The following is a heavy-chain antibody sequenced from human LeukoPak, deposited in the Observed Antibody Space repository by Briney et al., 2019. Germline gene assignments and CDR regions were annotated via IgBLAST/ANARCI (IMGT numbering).Heavy chain of an antibody. D-gene: IGHD3-22*01. J-gene: IGHJ4*02. CDR2: INSDGSST. V-gene: IGHV3-74*01. Sequence: GRSLRLSCAASGFSFSNFWMLWVRQVPGKGLVWVSRINSDGSSTSYADSVKGRFTISRENAKKMLYLQMNSLRAEDTAVYYCARVAAWDSSGYLFDYWGQGTLVTVPS. CDR1: GFSFSNFW. CDR3: ARVAAWDSSGYLFDY.